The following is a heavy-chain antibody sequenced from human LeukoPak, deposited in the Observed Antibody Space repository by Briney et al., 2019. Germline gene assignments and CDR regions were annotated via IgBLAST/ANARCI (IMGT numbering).Heavy chain of an antibody. Sequence: GGSLRLSCAASGFTFSSYGMHWVRQAPGKGLEWVAVIWYDGSNKYYADSVKGRFTISRDNSKNTLYLQMNSLRAEDTAVYYCARAPYYYVSSGYRYFDYWGQGTLVTVSS. CDR2: IWYDGSNK. D-gene: IGHD3-22*01. V-gene: IGHV3-33*01. J-gene: IGHJ4*02. CDR3: ARAPYYYVSSGYRYFDY. CDR1: GFTFSSYG.